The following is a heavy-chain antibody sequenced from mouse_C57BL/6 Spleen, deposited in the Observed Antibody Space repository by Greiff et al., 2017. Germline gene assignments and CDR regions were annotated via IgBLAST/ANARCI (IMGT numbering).Heavy chain of an antibody. CDR1: GYSFTGYF. CDR3: ARSWGNYANYYAMDY. D-gene: IGHD2-1*01. Sequence: EVQLQQSGPELVKPGDSVKISCKASGYSFTGYFMNWVMQSHGKSLEWIGRINPYNGDTFYNQKFKGKATLTVDKSSSTAHMELRSLTSEDSAVYYCARSWGNYANYYAMDYWGQGTSVTVSS. CDR2: INPYNGDT. J-gene: IGHJ4*01. V-gene: IGHV1-20*01.